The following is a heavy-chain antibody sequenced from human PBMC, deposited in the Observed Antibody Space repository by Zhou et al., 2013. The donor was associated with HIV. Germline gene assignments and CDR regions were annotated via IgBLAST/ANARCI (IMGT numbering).Heavy chain of an antibody. V-gene: IGHV1-69*12. J-gene: IGHJ4*02. CDR3: ARGGEDLPYYYDSSLF. D-gene: IGHD3-22*01. CDR1: GGTFSNYA. Sequence: QVQLVQSGAELKKPGSSVKVSCKASGGTFSNYAFSWVRLAPGQGLEWLGDIVPIFNKPSYAQKLQGRVTIIADEPTSTAYMELSSLTSDDTAVYYCARGGEDLPYYYDSSLFWGQGTLVIVSS. CDR2: IVPIFNKP.